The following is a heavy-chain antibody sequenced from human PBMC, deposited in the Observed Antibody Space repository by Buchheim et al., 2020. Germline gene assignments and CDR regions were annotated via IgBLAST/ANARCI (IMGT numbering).Heavy chain of an antibody. CDR1: GFSFSGSG. Sequence: QVQLVESGGGVVQPGRSLTLSCAASGFSFSGSGMHWGRQAPGKGLEWLSVISHDGDKKYYADSVNGRFTIFRDNSRNTLYLQMNSLWPEDTAVYYCAKDLSGSYWSADHWGQRT. CDR2: ISHDGDKK. J-gene: IGHJ5*02. CDR3: AKDLSGSYWSADH. D-gene: IGHD1-26*01. V-gene: IGHV3-30*18.